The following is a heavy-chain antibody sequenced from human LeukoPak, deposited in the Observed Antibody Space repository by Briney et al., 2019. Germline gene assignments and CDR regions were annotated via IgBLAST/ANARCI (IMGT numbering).Heavy chain of an antibody. D-gene: IGHD6-13*01. CDR3: ARDLYSGSCYVFDY. CDR1: GGSISSYY. CDR2: IYISGST. V-gene: IGHV4-4*07. Sequence: SETLSLTCTVSGGSISSYYWSWIRQPAEKGLEWIGRIYISGSTNYNPSLKSRVTMSVDTAKNQLSLKLSSVTAADTAVYYCARDLYSGSCYVFDYWGRGTLVTVSS. J-gene: IGHJ4*02.